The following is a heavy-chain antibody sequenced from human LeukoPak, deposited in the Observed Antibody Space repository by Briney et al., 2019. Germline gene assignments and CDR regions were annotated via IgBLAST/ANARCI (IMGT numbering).Heavy chain of an antibody. J-gene: IGHJ3*02. CDR3: ARLSVTFDAFDI. CDR1: GGTFSSYA. D-gene: IGHD4-17*01. Sequence: GASVKVSCKASGGTFSSYAISWVRPAPGQRLEWMGGIIPIFGTANYAQKFQGRVTITADESTSTAYMELSSLRSEDTAVYYCARLSVTFDAFDIWGQGTMVTVSS. V-gene: IGHV1-69*13. CDR2: IIPIFGTA.